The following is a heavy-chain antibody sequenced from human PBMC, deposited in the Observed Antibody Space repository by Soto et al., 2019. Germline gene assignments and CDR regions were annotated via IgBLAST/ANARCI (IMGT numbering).Heavy chain of an antibody. Sequence: GGSLRLSCAASGFTFSSYGMHWVRQAPGKGLEWVAVIWYDGSNKYYADSVKGRFTISRDNSKNTLYLQMNSLRAEDTAVYYCARDLLYGSGFDDAFDIWGQGTMVTVSS. V-gene: IGHV3-33*01. J-gene: IGHJ3*02. CDR1: GFTFSSYG. CDR3: ARDLLYGSGFDDAFDI. CDR2: IWYDGSNK. D-gene: IGHD3-10*01.